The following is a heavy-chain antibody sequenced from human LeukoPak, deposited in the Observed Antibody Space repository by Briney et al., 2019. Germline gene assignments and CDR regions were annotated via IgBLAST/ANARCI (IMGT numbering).Heavy chain of an antibody. D-gene: IGHD3-10*01. CDR3: ASDWRMVRGLIKGVIEF. V-gene: IGHV3-30*04. CDR2: VSSDGRTK. CDR1: GFAFSPYD. Sequence: GGSLRLSCAASGFAFSPYDMHWVRQAPGKGLQWVADVSSDGRTKYYGDSVKGRFTISRDNSKTTLYLQMNNLRPEDTAVYYCASDWRMVRGLIKGVIEFWGQGTLVTVYS. J-gene: IGHJ4*02.